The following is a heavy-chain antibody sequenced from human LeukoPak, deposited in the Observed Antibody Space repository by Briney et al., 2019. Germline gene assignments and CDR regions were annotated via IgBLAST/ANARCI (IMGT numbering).Heavy chain of an antibody. CDR1: GYTFTGYY. D-gene: IGHD2-2*03. V-gene: IGHV1-2*02. J-gene: IGHJ4*02. CDR3: ASGYCSSTSCPYFDY. Sequence: ASVKVSCKASGYTFTGYYMHWVRQAPGQGLEWMGWINPNSGGTSYAQKFQGRVTMTRDTSISTAYMELNRLRSDDTAVYYCASGYCSSTSCPYFDYWGQGTLVTVSS. CDR2: INPNSGGT.